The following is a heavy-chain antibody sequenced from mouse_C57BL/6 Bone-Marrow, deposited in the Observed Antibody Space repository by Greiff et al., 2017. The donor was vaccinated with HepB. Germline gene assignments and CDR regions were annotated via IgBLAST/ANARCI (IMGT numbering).Heavy chain of an antibody. D-gene: IGHD2-4*01. Sequence: VKLMESGAELARPGASVKLSCKASGYTFTSYGISWVKQRTGQGLEWIGEIYPRSGNTYYNEKFKGKATLTADKSSSTAYMELRSLTSEDSAVYFCARLRDYDDAMDYWGQGTSVTVSS. CDR3: ARLRDYDDAMDY. CDR1: GYTFTSYG. V-gene: IGHV1-81*01. J-gene: IGHJ4*01. CDR2: IYPRSGNT.